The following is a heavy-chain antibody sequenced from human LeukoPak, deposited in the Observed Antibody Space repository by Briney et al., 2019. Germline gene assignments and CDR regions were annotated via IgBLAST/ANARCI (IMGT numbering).Heavy chain of an antibody. Sequence: GGSLRLSCAASGFTFSSYAMHWVRQAPGKGLEWVAVISYDGSNKYYADSMKGRFTISRDNSKNTLYLQMNSLRAEDTAVYYCSVGLGELSLFDYWGQGTLVTVSS. V-gene: IGHV3-30-3*01. D-gene: IGHD3-16*02. CDR1: GFTFSSYA. J-gene: IGHJ4*02. CDR3: SVGLGELSLFDY. CDR2: ISYDGSNK.